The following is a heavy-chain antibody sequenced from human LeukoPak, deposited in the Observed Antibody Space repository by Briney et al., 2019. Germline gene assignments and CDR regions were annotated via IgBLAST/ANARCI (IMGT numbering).Heavy chain of an antibody. CDR2: ISYDGSNK. J-gene: IGHJ4*02. Sequence: GGSLRLSCAASGFTFSSYAMHWVRQAPGKGLEWVAVISYDGSNKYYADSVKGRFTISRDNSKNTLYLQMNSLRAEDTAVYYCARGGGRDGYNSDVQIHWGQGTLVTVSS. V-gene: IGHV3-30-3*01. D-gene: IGHD5-24*01. CDR3: ARGGGRDGYNSDVQIH. CDR1: GFTFSSYA.